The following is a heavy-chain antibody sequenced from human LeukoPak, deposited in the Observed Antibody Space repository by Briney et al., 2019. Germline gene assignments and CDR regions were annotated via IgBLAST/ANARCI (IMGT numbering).Heavy chain of an antibody. CDR3: ARATIFGVVTYPLFFDY. D-gene: IGHD3-3*01. J-gene: IGHJ4*02. Sequence: ASVKVSCKASGYTFTSYYMHWVRQAPGQGLGWMGIINPSGGSTSYAQKFQGRVTMTRDTSTSTVYMELSSLRSEDTAVYYCARATIFGVVTYPLFFDYWGQGTLVTVSS. CDR2: INPSGGST. CDR1: GYTFTSYY. V-gene: IGHV1-46*03.